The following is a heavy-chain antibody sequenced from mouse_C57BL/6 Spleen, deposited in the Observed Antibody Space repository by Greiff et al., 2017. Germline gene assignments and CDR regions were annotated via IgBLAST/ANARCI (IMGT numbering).Heavy chain of an antibody. D-gene: IGHD2-3*01. V-gene: IGHV2-6-1*01. CDR3: ARQGYAIYDGYGDYAMDY. J-gene: IGHJ4*01. CDR1: GFSFTSYG. Sequence: QVQLKQSGPGLVAPSQTLSITCTVSGFSFTSYGVHWVRQPPGKGLEWMVVIWRDGSTTYNSAHNSRLSISKDNSQSQVFLKMTSLQADDTAMYYCARQGYAIYDGYGDYAMDYWGQGTSVTVSS. CDR2: IWRDGST.